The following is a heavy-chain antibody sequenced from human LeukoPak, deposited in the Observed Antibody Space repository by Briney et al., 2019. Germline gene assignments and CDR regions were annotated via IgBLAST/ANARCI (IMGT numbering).Heavy chain of an antibody. J-gene: IGHJ6*03. V-gene: IGHV3-21*01. D-gene: IGHD3-22*01. CDR2: ISSSSSYI. Sequence: PGGSLRLSCAASGFTFSSYAMSWVRQAPGKGLEWVSSISSSSSYIYYADSVKGRFTISRDNAKNSLYLQMNSLRAEDTAVYYCARDPAIISSGPDQYYYYYYMDVWGKGTTVTVSS. CDR3: ARDPAIISSGPDQYYYYYYMDV. CDR1: GFTFSSYA.